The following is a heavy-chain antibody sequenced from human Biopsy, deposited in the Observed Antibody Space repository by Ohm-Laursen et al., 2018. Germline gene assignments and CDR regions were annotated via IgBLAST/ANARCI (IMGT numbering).Heavy chain of an antibody. D-gene: IGHD2-2*01. CDR2: ISSRSSDI. CDR1: GFIFSTYT. CDR3: ARESALKWYQSLSYFNGMDV. Sequence: GSLRLSRAASGFIFSTYTMNWVRQAPGEGLEWVSSISSRSSDIYYADSVKGRFTISRDNAKNSLFLPMNSLRAEDTAVYYCARESALKWYQSLSYFNGMDVWGQGTTVTVSS. J-gene: IGHJ6*02. V-gene: IGHV3-21*01.